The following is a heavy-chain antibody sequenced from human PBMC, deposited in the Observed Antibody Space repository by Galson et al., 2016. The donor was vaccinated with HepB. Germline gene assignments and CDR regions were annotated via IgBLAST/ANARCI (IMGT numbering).Heavy chain of an antibody. J-gene: IGHJ4*02. CDR2: ISSSGDST. D-gene: IGHD3-3*01. CDR1: GFTFSSCA. V-gene: IGHV3-23*01. CDR3: AKRPSGYWGPFDY. Sequence: SLRLSCAASGFTFSSCAMSWVRQTPGKGLEWVSSISSSGDSTYYADSVKARFIISRDNSKNTLQLHKSSLRAEDTAIYYCAKRPSGYWGPFDYWGQGILVTVSS.